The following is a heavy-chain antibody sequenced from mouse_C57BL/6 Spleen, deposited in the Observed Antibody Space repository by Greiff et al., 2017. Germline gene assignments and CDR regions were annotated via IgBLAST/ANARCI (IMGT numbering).Heavy chain of an antibody. CDR1: GFTFSDYY. D-gene: IGHD1-1*01. V-gene: IGHV5-12*01. CDR3: ASDGSSYYYAMDY. CDR2: ISNGGGST. J-gene: IGHJ4*01. Sequence: EVKLMESGGGLVQPGGSLKLSCAASGFTFSDYYMYWVRQTPEKRLEWVAYISNGGGSTYYPDTVKGRFTISRDNAKNTLYLQMSRLKSEDTAMYYCASDGSSYYYAMDYWGQGTSVTVSS.